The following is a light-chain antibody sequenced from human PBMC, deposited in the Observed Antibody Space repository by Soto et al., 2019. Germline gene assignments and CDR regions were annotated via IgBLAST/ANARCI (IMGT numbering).Light chain of an antibody. Sequence: EIVLTHSPGTLSLSPGERATLSCRASQSVSSSYLAWYQQKPGQAPRLLIYGASSRATGIPDRFSGSGSGTYLNLTISRPEPEDFAVYYWQKRSKWPPVTYTVGQGTKVDIK. CDR2: GAS. CDR3: QKRSKWPPVTYT. J-gene: IGKJ2*01. V-gene: IGKV3D-20*02. CDR1: QSVSSSY.